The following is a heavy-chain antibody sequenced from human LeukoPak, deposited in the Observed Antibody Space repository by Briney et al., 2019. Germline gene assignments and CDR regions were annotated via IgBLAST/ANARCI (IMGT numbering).Heavy chain of an antibody. Sequence: GSLRLSCAASGFTFDDYGMSWVRQAPGKGLEWIGSIYHRGSTYYNPSLQSRVTILVDTSKNQFSLKLNSVTAADTAVYFCARFTSGIYDYWGQGTLVTVPS. V-gene: IGHV4-38-2*01. D-gene: IGHD1-26*01. CDR2: IYHRGST. CDR1: GFTFDDYG. CDR3: ARFTSGIYDY. J-gene: IGHJ4*02.